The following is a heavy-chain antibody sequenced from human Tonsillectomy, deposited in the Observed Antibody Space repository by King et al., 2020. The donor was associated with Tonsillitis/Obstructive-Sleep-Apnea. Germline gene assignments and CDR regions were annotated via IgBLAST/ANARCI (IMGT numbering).Heavy chain of an antibody. J-gene: IGHJ6*03. CDR3: ARYPSRPRYFDWLGYMDV. Sequence: VQLVESGGGLVKPGGSLRLSCAASGFTFSSYSMNWVRQAPGKGLEWVSSISSSSSYIYYADSVKGRFTISRDNAKNSLYLQMNSLRAEDTAVYYCARYPSRPRYFDWLGYMDVWGKGTTVTVSS. CDR1: GFTFSSYS. CDR2: ISSSSSYI. D-gene: IGHD3-9*01. V-gene: IGHV3-21*01.